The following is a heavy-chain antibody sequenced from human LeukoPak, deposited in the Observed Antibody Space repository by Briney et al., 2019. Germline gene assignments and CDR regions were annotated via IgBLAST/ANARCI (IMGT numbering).Heavy chain of an antibody. V-gene: IGHV4-59*12. Sequence: SETLSLTCTVSGGSISSYYWSWIRQPPGKGLEWIGEIYHSGSTNYNPSLKSRVTISVDKSKNQFSLKLSSVTAADTAVYYCAGDYGSGSYRFDYWGQGTLVTVSS. J-gene: IGHJ4*02. CDR2: IYHSGST. CDR3: AGDYGSGSYRFDY. CDR1: GGSISSYY. D-gene: IGHD3-10*01.